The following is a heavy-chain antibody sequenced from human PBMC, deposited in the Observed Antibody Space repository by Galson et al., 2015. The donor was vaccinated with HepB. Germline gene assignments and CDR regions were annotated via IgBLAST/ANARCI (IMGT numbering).Heavy chain of an antibody. V-gene: IGHV1-18*04. CDR1: GYTFTSYG. J-gene: IGHJ6*02. CDR2: ISAYNGNT. Sequence: SVKVSCKASGYTFTSYGISWVRQAPGQGLEWMGWISAYNGNTNYAQKLQGRVTMTTDTSTSTAYMELRSLRSDDTAVYYWARFTSGGWNYGGTAYYYYGMDVWGQGTTVTVSS. D-gene: IGHD1-7*01. CDR3: ARFTSGGWNYGGTAYYYYGMDV.